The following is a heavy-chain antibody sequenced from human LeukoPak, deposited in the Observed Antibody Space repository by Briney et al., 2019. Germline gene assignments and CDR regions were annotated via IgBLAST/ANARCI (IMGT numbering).Heavy chain of an antibody. CDR3: ARQTGSGLFTLP. V-gene: IGHV4-39*01. CDR1: GGSISSNSYY. Sequence: PSETLSPTCAVSGGSISSNSYYWGWIRQPPGKGLEWIGSIYYTGNTYYNASLKSRVTISIDTSKNQISLRLTSVTVTDTAMYYCARQTGSGLFTLPGGQGTLVTVSS. D-gene: IGHD3/OR15-3a*01. CDR2: IYYTGNT. J-gene: IGHJ4*02.